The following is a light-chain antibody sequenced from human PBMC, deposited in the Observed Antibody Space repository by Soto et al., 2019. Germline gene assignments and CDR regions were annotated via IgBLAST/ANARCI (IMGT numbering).Light chain of an antibody. CDR2: AAF. J-gene: IGKJ1*01. CDR1: QSISSY. CDR3: QQSYITPRT. V-gene: IGKV1-39*01. Sequence: DIQMTQSPSSLSASVGDRVTITCRASQSISSYLNWYQQKPGRAPKLLIYAAFTLQSGVPSRFSGSGSGTDFTLTISSLQPEDFATYYCQQSYITPRTFGPGTKV.